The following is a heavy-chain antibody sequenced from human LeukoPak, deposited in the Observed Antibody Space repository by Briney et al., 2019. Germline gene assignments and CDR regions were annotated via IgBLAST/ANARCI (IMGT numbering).Heavy chain of an antibody. J-gene: IGHJ3*02. D-gene: IGHD5-18*01. CDR1: GGSISSSSYY. CDR3: AKVRAQLWSRDAFDI. CDR2: ISGSGGST. Sequence: ETLSLTCTVSGGSISSSSYYWGWIRQPPGKGLEWVSAISGSGGSTYYADSVKGRFTISRDNSKNTLYLQMNSLRAEDTAVYYCAKVRAQLWSRDAFDIWGQGTMVTVSS. V-gene: IGHV3-23*01.